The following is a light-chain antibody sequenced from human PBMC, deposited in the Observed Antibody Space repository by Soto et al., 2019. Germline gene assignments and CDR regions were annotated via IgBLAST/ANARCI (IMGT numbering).Light chain of an antibody. CDR2: EVS. CDR1: SSDVGAYNY. Sequence: QSALTQPASVSGSPGQSITISCTGTSSDVGAYNYVSWYQQQSGKAPKLLIHEVSSRPAGVSDRFSGSKSGNTASLTISGLQAEAEADYYCRASATSRAYVFGIGTKVTVL. CDR3: RASATSRAYV. V-gene: IGLV2-14*01. J-gene: IGLJ1*01.